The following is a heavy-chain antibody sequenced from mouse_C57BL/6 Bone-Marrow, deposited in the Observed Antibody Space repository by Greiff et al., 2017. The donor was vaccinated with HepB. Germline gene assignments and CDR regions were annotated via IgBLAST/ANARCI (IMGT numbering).Heavy chain of an antibody. CDR2: IYPRSGNT. V-gene: IGHV1-81*01. Sequence: VQLQESGAELARPGASVKLSCKASGYTFTSYGISWVKQRTGQGLEWIGEIYPRSGNTYYNEKFKGKATLTADKSSSTAYMELRSLTSEDSAVYFCTREVITTPFDYWGQGTTLTVSS. J-gene: IGHJ2*01. D-gene: IGHD1-1*01. CDR3: TREVITTPFDY. CDR1: GYTFTSYG.